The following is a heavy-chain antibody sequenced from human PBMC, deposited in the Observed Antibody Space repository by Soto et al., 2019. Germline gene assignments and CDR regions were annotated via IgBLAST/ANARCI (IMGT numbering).Heavy chain of an antibody. V-gene: IGHV3-33*01. Sequence: QVHLVESGGGVAQPGRSLRLSCAASGSIFTGYGMHWVRQAPGKGLEWVAVIWFDGSNKYYADSVKGRFTISRDNSKNWLYLQMNGLRVEDTAVYYCARDGIGGTPFRGYLDDWGQGTLVTFSS. CDR2: IWFDGSNK. D-gene: IGHD1-1*01. CDR1: GSIFTGYG. CDR3: ARDGIGGTPFRGYLDD. J-gene: IGHJ4*02.